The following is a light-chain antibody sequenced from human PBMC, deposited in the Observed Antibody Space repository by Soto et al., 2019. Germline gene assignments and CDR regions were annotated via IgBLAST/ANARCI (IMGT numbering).Light chain of an antibody. J-gene: IGKJ4*01. CDR1: QSISNF. CDR3: QQSYTTPFTFT. Sequence: DIQMTQSPSSLSASVGDRVTITCRASQSISNFLNWYQQKPGKAPKLLIYAASTLQSGVPSRFSGSGSGTDFTLTISSLQPEDFGTYYCQQSYTTPFTFTFGGAIKVEIK. CDR2: AAS. V-gene: IGKV1-39*01.